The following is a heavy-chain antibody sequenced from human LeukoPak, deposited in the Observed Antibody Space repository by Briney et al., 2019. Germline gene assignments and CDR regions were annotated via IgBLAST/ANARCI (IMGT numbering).Heavy chain of an antibody. CDR2: IYPGDSDT. CDR3: ARLSQAGSLGWFGEFRNWFDP. D-gene: IGHD3-10*01. CDR1: GYSFTSYW. Sequence: GESLKISCKGSGYSFTSYWIGRVRQMPGKGLEWMGIIYPGDSDTRYSPSFQGQVTISADKSISTAYLQWSSLKASDTAMYYCARLSQAGSLGWFGEFRNWFDPWGQGTLVTVSS. J-gene: IGHJ5*02. V-gene: IGHV5-51*01.